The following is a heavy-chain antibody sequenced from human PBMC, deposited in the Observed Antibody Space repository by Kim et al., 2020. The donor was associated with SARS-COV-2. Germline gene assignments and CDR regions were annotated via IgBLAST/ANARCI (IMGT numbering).Heavy chain of an antibody. D-gene: IGHD2-2*01. Sequence: GGSLRLSCAASGFTFSSYGMHWVRQAPGKGLEWVAVIWYDGSNKYYADSVKGRFTISRDNSKNTLYLQMNSLRAEDTAVYYCAREQYCSSTSCYEPPGWFDPRGQGALVTVSS. CDR1: GFTFSSYG. CDR2: IWYDGSNK. V-gene: IGHV3-33*01. CDR3: AREQYCSSTSCYEPPGWFDP. J-gene: IGHJ5*02.